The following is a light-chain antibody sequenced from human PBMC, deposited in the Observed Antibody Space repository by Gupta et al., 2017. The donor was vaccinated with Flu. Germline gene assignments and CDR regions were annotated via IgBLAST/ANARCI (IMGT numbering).Light chain of an antibody. CDR3: QQYGISPPYT. V-gene: IGKV3-20*01. Sequence: EIVLTQFPGTLSLSPGERATLSCRASQSVSNSYLAWYQQKAGQPPRLLMYGASSRATGIPDRFSGSGSGTDFTLTISRREHEDFAVYYCQQYGISPPYTFGQGTKLEIK. J-gene: IGKJ2*01. CDR2: GAS. CDR1: QSVSNSY.